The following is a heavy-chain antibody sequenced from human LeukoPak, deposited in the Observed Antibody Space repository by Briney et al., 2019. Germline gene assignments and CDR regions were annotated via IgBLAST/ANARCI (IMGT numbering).Heavy chain of an antibody. Sequence: GGSLRLSCVASGFTFSDYYMSWIRQARGKGGEWVSYISSSGSTIYYADCVEGRFNIYRENDKNSLYLQMNSLRAEDTAVYYCARIVASSWYEDYWGQGTLVTVSS. CDR2: ISSSGSTI. D-gene: IGHD6-13*01. V-gene: IGHV3-11*01. J-gene: IGHJ4*02. CDR1: GFTFSDYY. CDR3: ARIVASSWYEDY.